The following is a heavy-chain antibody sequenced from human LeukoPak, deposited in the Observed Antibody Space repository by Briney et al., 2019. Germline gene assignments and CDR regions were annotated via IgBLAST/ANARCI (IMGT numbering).Heavy chain of an antibody. J-gene: IGHJ6*03. CDR2: IYTSGST. Sequence: SETLSLTCTVSGGSISSYYWSWIRQPAGKGLEWIGRIYTSGSTNYNPSLKSRVTISVDTSKNQFSLKLSSVTAADTAVYYCARGKVGGYSYGYYYYYMDVWGKGTTVTVSS. D-gene: IGHD5-18*01. CDR3: ARGKVGGYSYGYYYYYMDV. CDR1: GGSISSYY. V-gene: IGHV4-4*07.